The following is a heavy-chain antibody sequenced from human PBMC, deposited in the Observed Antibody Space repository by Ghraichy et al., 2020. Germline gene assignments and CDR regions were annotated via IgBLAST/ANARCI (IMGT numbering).Heavy chain of an antibody. Sequence: SETLSLTCTVSGDSITNHYWSWVRQPPGKGLEWIGFIYYRGSTSSNPSLKNRVTISVDMSKREIYLRLNSVTAADTAVYYCARVKWLSPNAFDLWGQGTLVTVSS. V-gene: IGHV4-59*11. D-gene: IGHD6-19*01. CDR1: GDSITNHY. CDR2: IYYRGST. CDR3: ARVKWLSPNAFDL. J-gene: IGHJ3*01.